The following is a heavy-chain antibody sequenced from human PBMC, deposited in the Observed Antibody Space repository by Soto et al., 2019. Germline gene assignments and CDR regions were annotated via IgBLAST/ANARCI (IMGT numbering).Heavy chain of an antibody. CDR1: GFTFSSNT. CDR3: TTDEGPAQHFDY. D-gene: IGHD2-2*01. J-gene: IGHJ4*02. Sequence: GGSLRLSCAASGFTFSSNTINWVRQAPGKGLEWVGRIKSKTDGGTTDYAAPVKGRFTISRDDSKNTLYLQMNSLKTEDTAVYYCTTDEGPAQHFDYWGQGTLVTVSS. CDR2: IKSKTDGGTT. V-gene: IGHV3-15*01.